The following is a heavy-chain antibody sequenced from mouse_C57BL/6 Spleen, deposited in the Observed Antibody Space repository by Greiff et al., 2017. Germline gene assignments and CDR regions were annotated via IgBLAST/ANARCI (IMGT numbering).Heavy chain of an antibody. CDR2: IDPNSGGT. D-gene: IGHD1-1*01. Sequence: QVQLKQPGAELVKPGASVKLSCKASGYTFTSYWMHWVKQRPGRGLEWIGRIDPNSGGTKYNEKFKSKATLTVDKPSSTAYMQLSSLTSEDSAVYYCARHYYGSSPFAYWGQGTLVTVSA. CDR3: ARHYYGSSPFAY. CDR1: GYTFTSYW. V-gene: IGHV1-72*01. J-gene: IGHJ3*01.